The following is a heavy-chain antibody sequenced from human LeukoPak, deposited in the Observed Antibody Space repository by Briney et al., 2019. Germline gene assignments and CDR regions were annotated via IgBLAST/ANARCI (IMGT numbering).Heavy chain of an antibody. D-gene: IGHD4-11*01. CDR2: IIPMLGIA. Sequence: SVKASCKASGGTFSNYAISWVRQAPGQGVEWMGRIIPMLGIANYAQKFQGRVTITAHKSTSTAYMELSSLRSEDTAVYYCARDQEAVTTDYFYYGMDVWGQGTTLTVSS. V-gene: IGHV1-69*04. CDR1: GGTFSNYA. CDR3: ARDQEAVTTDYFYYGMDV. J-gene: IGHJ6*02.